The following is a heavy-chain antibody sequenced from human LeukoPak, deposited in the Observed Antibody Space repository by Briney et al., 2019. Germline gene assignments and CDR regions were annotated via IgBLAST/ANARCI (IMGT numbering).Heavy chain of an antibody. J-gene: IGHJ4*02. Sequence: GGSLRLSCAASGFTFSSYAMSWVRQAPGKGLEWVSVIYSGGSTYYADSVKGRFTISRDNSKNTLYLQMNSLRAEDTAVYYCAREMATSDDYWGQGTLVTVSS. V-gene: IGHV3-66*01. CDR2: IYSGGST. CDR3: AREMATSDDY. CDR1: GFTFSSYA. D-gene: IGHD5-24*01.